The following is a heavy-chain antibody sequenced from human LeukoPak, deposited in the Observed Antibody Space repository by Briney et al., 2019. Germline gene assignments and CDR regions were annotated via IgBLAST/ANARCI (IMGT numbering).Heavy chain of an antibody. CDR1: GGSISSHY. V-gene: IGHV4-59*11. J-gene: IGHJ6*03. CDR3: ARAEPYYDFWSGYYTPYYYYYMDV. CDR2: IYYSGST. D-gene: IGHD3-3*01. Sequence: SGTLSLTCTVSGGSISSHYWSWIRQPPGKGLEWIGYIYYSGSTNYNPSLKSRVTISVDTSKNQFSLKLSSVTAADTAVYYCARAEPYYDFWSGYYTPYYYYYMDVWGKGTTVTVSS.